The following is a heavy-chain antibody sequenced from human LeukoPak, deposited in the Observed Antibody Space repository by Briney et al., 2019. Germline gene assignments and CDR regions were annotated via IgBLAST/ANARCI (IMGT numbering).Heavy chain of an antibody. J-gene: IGHJ2*01. CDR1: GGSISSGGYY. CDR3: ARPTSGSYGYWYFDL. CDR2: IYHSGST. D-gene: IGHD1-26*01. V-gene: IGHV4-30-2*01. Sequence: PSETLSLTCTVSGGSISSGGYYWSWIRQPPGKGLEWIGYIYHSGSTYYNPSLKSRVTMSVDTSKNQFSLKLSSVTAADTAVYYCARPTSGSYGYWYFDLWGRGTLVTVSS.